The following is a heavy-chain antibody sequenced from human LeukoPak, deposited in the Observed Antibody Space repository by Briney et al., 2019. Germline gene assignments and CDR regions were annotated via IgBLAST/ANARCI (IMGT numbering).Heavy chain of an antibody. Sequence: GESLKISCKISGYRLTNNWIGWVRQMPGKGLEWMGIIYPGDSDTRYSPSFQGQVTISADKSISTAYLQWSSLKASDTAMYYCARPSGYGGNSIAYWGQGTLVTVSS. CDR2: IYPGDSDT. CDR1: GYRLTNNW. D-gene: IGHD4-23*01. CDR3: ARPSGYGGNSIAY. J-gene: IGHJ4*02. V-gene: IGHV5-51*01.